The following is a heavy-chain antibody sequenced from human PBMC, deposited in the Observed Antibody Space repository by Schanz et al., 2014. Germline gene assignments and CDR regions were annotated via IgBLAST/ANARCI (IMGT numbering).Heavy chain of an antibody. CDR2: FIYIGGNT. V-gene: IGHV3-23*01. Sequence: EVQLLESGGGLVQPGGSLRLSCAASEFTFSTDAMTWVRQAPGRGLEWVSFIYIGGNTYYADSVKGRFTISRDNSKNTLYLQMNSLRAEDTAVYYCAKVRYSSGWRGDYFDEWGQGTLVTVAS. CDR3: AKVRYSSGWRGDYFDE. CDR1: EFTFSTDA. D-gene: IGHD6-25*01. J-gene: IGHJ4*02.